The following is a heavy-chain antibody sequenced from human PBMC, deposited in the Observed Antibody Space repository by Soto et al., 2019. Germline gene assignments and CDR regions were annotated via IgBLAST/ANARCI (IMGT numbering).Heavy chain of an antibody. CDR3: ARGLEQWLVEVNYYYYGMDV. D-gene: IGHD6-19*01. CDR1: GGSISSYY. V-gene: IGHV4-59*01. Sequence: SETLSLTCTVSGGSISSYYWSWIRQPPGKGLEWIGYIYYSGSTNYNPSLKSRVTISVDTSKNQFSLKLSSVTAADTAVYYCARGLEQWLVEVNYYYYGMDVWGQGTTVTVSS. CDR2: IYYSGST. J-gene: IGHJ6*02.